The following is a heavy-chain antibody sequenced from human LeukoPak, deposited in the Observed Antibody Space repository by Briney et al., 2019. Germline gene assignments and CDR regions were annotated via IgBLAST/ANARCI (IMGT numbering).Heavy chain of an antibody. D-gene: IGHD3-10*01. V-gene: IGHV3-15*01. J-gene: IGHJ3*01. Sequence: PGGSLRLSCAASGFTFSNAWMYWVRQAPGKGLEWVGRIKSKISGGTTDYAAPVKGRFTISRDDSKNTLYLQMNSLKTEDTAVYYCTTDAPYYYGSGTKADAFDLWGQGTMVTVSS. CDR1: GFTFSNAW. CDR3: TTDAPYYYGSGTKADAFDL. CDR2: IKSKISGGTT.